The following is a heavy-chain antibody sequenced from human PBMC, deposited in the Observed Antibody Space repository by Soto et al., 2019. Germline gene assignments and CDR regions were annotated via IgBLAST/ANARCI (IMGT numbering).Heavy chain of an antibody. D-gene: IGHD6-19*01. CDR1: GFSFGVYA. V-gene: IGHV3-49*04. Sequence: EVQLVESGGGLVQPGRSLRLSCTASGFSFGVYAINWVRQAPGKGLEWVSFIRSEAHGGTTEYAASVNGRFTISRDDSKSVAYLHMNSLKTDDTAVYYCASQVAVAGRLSIYCGRGTLVTVSS. CDR2: IRSEAHGGTT. J-gene: IGHJ4*02. CDR3: ASQVAVAGRLSIY.